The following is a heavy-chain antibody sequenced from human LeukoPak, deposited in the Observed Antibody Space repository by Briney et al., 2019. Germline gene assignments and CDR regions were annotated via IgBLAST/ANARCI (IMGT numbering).Heavy chain of an antibody. D-gene: IGHD2-21*02. CDR2: IYHSGST. CDR3: ARVNCGGDCYTIYYYYGMDV. Sequence: SDTLSLTCTVSGGSISSYYWSWLRQPPGKGLEWIGYIYHSGSTTYNVSLKSRVTISVDTSKNQFSLKLSSVTAADTAVYYCARVNCGGDCYTIYYYYGMDVWGQGTTVTVSS. V-gene: IGHV4-59*07. J-gene: IGHJ6*02. CDR1: GGSISSYY.